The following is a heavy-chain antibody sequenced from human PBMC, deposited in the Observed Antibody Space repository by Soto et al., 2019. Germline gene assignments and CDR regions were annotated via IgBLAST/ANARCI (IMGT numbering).Heavy chain of an antibody. CDR2: IYYSGST. J-gene: IGHJ4*02. D-gene: IGHD5-18*01. Sequence: PSETLSLTCTVSGGSVSSGSYYWSWIRQPPGKGLEWIGYIYYSGSTNYNPSLKSRVTISVDTSKNQFSLKLSSVTAADTAVYYCARTLQLWFDYWGQGTLVTVSS. CDR1: GGSVSSGSYY. V-gene: IGHV4-61*01. CDR3: ARTLQLWFDY.